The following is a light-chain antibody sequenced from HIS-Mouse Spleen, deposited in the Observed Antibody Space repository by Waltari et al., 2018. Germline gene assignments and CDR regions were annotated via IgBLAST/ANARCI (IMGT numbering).Light chain of an antibody. Sequence: QSALTQPASVSGSPGQSITISCTGPSSDVGGYNYVSWYQQHPGKAPKLMIYDVSNRPSGVSNSFSGSKSGNTASLTISGLQAEDEADYYCSSYTSSSTYVFGTGTKVTVL. J-gene: IGLJ1*01. CDR1: SSDVGGYNY. V-gene: IGLV2-14*03. CDR3: SSYTSSSTYV. CDR2: DVS.